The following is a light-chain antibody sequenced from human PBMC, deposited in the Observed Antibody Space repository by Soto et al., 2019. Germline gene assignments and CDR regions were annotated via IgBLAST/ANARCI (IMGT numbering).Light chain of an antibody. J-gene: IGKJ1*01. CDR3: QQYYSTPRT. V-gene: IGKV4-1*01. CDR1: QSVLYSSNNKNY. Sequence: DIVMTQSPDSLAVSLGERATINCKSSQSVLYSSNNKNYLAWYQQKPGQPPKLLIYWASTRESGVPDRFSGSGSGTDSTLTISSLQAEDVAVSYCQQYYSTPRTFGQGTKVEIK. CDR2: WAS.